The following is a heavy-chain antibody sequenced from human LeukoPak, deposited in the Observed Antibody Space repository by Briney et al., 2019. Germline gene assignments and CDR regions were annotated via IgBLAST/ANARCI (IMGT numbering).Heavy chain of an antibody. CDR3: ATNYTAVSAFDS. V-gene: IGHV4-4*07. D-gene: IGHD6-19*01. Sequence: ETLSLTCTVSGGSINSYYWNWIRQPAGKGLAWVGHIQTSGSTKYNPSLRSRVTMSIDTSKNQSSLNLSSVTAADTAVYYCATNYTAVSAFDSWGQGTLVPGSS. CDR2: IQTSGST. J-gene: IGHJ4*02. CDR1: GGSINSYY.